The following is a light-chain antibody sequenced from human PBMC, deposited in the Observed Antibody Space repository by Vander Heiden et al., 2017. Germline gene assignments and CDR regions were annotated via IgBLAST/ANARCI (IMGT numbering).Light chain of an antibody. CDR1: SSDVGGYNY. J-gene: IGLJ1*01. CDR2: EVS. V-gene: IGLV2-8*01. Sequence: QSALTQPPYASGSPGQSVTISCTGTSSDVGGYNYVSWYQQHPGKAPKLMIFEVSKRPSGVPDRFSGSKSGNTASLTVSGLQSEDEADYYCSSYAGSTVVFGTGTKVTVL. CDR3: SSYAGSTVV.